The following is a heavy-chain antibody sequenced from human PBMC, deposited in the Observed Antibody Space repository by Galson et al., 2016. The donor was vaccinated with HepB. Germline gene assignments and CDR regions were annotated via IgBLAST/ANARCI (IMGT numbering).Heavy chain of an antibody. CDR2: IWYDGSNE. CDR3: ANVLVHCTNGKCPETY. Sequence: SLRLSCAASGFTFSNYGMHWVRQAPGKGLEWVAIIWYDGSNEYYADSVKGRFTISRDNSKNTLYLQMSSLRAEDTAVYYCANVLVHCTNGKCPETYWGQGTLVTVSS. J-gene: IGHJ4*02. CDR1: GFTFSNYG. D-gene: IGHD2-8*01. V-gene: IGHV3-33*06.